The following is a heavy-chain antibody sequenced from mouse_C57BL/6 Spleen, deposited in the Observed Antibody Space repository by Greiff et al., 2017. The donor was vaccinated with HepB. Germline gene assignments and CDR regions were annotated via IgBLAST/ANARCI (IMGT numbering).Heavy chain of an antibody. J-gene: IGHJ4*01. V-gene: IGHV5-17*01. CDR1: GFTFSDYG. D-gene: IGHD2-5*01. CDR3: ARGTYYSNEDAMDY. CDR2: ISSGSSTI. Sequence: EVKLVESGGGLVKPGGSLKLSCAASGFTFSDYGMHWVRQAPEKGLEWVAYISSGSSTIYYADTVKGRFTISRDNAKNTLFLQMTSLRSEDTAMYYCARGTYYSNEDAMDYWGQGTSVTVSS.